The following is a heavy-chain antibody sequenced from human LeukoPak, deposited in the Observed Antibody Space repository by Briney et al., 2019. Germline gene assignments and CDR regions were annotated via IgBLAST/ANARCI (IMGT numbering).Heavy chain of an antibody. CDR3: VKDHGYSSGWYVRGFNY. CDR2: ISSSGGST. Sequence: PGWSLRLSCSASGFTFSGYAMHWVRPAPGKGLEYVSAISSSGGSTHYAHSVKGRFTISRDNSKNTLHLQMSSLRTEDTAVYYCVKDHGYSSGWYVRGFNYWGQGTLVTGSS. CDR1: GFTFSGYA. D-gene: IGHD6-19*01. V-gene: IGHV3-64D*06. J-gene: IGHJ4*02.